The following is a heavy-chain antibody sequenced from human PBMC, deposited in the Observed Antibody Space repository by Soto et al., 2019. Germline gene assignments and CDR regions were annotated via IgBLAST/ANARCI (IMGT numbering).Heavy chain of an antibody. Sequence: SVKVSCKASGGTFSSYTISWVRQAPGQGLEWMGRIIPILGIANYAQEFQGRVTITADKSTSTAYMELSSLRSEDTAVYYCARGTCSVGSCYSPLYYFDYWGQGTLVNVSS. J-gene: IGHJ4*02. CDR3: ARGTCSVGSCYSPLYYFDY. CDR1: GGTFSSYT. V-gene: IGHV1-69*02. D-gene: IGHD2-15*01. CDR2: IIPILGIA.